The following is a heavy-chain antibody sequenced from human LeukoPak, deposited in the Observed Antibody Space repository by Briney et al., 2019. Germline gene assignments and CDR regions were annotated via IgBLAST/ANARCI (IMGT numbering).Heavy chain of an antibody. V-gene: IGHV3-53*01. CDR2: ISIDGSP. CDR3: AKAPAAIYYYYYYMDV. Sequence: GGSLRLSCAASGFTVNSNYMSWVRQAPGKGLEWVSFISIDGSPYYADSVKGRFTISRDTSKNTLHLQMNSLRAEDTAVYYCAKAPAAIYYYYYYMDVWGKGTTVTVSS. D-gene: IGHD2-2*01. J-gene: IGHJ6*03. CDR1: GFTVNSNY.